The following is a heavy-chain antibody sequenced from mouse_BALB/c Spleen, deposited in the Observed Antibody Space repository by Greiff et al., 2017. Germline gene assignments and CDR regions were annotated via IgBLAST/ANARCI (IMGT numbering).Heavy chain of an antibody. Sequence: DVLLVESGGGLVKPGGSLKLSCAASGFTFSSYAMSWVRQSPEKRLEWVAEISSGGSYTYYPATVTGRFTISRDNAKNTLYLEMSSLRSEDTAMYYCARELDDYDGYYAMDYWGQGTSVTVSS. J-gene: IGHJ4*01. CDR3: ARELDDYDGYYAMDY. V-gene: IGHV5-9-4*01. CDR1: GFTFSSYA. CDR2: ISSGGSYT. D-gene: IGHD2-4*01.